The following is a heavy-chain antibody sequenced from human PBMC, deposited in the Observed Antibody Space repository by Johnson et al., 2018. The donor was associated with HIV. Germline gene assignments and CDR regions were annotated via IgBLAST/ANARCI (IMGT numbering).Heavy chain of an antibody. CDR2: ISYDGSNK. J-gene: IGHJ3*02. CDR3: AKHPDAFDI. Sequence: QVLLVESGGGVVQPGRSLRLSCAASGFTFSSYGMHWVRQAPGKGLEWVAVISYDGSNKYYADSVKGRFTISRENAKNSLYLQMNSLIAEDTAVYYCAKHPDAFDIWGQGTMVTVSS. CDR1: GFTFSSYG. V-gene: IGHV3-30*18.